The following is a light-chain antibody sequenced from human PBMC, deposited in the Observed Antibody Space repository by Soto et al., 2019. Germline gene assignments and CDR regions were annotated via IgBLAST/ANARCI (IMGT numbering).Light chain of an antibody. CDR1: QSLLHSNGYNF. J-gene: IGKJ1*01. Sequence: DIVMTQSPLSLSVTPGEPASISCRSSQSLLHSNGYNFLDWYLQKPGQSPQLLIYLGSTRASGVPDRFSGSGSGTDFTLKISRVEAEDVGVYYCMQALQTWTFGQGTKVEIK. CDR3: MQALQTWT. CDR2: LGS. V-gene: IGKV2-28*01.